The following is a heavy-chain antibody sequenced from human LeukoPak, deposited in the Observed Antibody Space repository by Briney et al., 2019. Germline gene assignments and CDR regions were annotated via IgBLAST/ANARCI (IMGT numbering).Heavy chain of an antibody. J-gene: IGHJ4*02. D-gene: IGHD3-10*01. CDR1: GFTFSSYA. V-gene: IGHV3-53*01. CDR3: ATEFAFEKYYFDY. CDR2: IYSGGST. Sequence: GGSLRLSCAASGFTFSSYAMHWVRQAPGKGLEWVSVIYSGGSTYYADSVKGRFTISRDNSKNTLYLQMNSLRAEDTAVYYCATEFAFEKYYFDYWGQGTLVTVSS.